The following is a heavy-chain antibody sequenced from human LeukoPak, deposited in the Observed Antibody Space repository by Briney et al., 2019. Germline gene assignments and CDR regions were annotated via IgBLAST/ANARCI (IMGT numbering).Heavy chain of an antibody. CDR1: GGSFSGYY. CDR2: INHSGST. V-gene: IGHV4-34*01. J-gene: IGHJ4*02. D-gene: IGHD3-9*01. Sequence: PSETLSLTCAVYGGSFSGYYWSWIRQPPGKGLEWIGEINHSGSTNYNPSLKSRVTISVDTSKNQFSLKLSSVTAADAAVYYCARSLLRYFVPPRGILPQTQYYIDYWGQGTLVTVSS. CDR3: ARSLLRYFVPPRGILPQTQYYIDY.